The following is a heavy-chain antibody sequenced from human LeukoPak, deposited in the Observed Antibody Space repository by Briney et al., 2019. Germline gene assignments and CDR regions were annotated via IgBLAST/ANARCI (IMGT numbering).Heavy chain of an antibody. CDR1: GFTFSDFW. V-gene: IGHV3-7*01. J-gene: IGHJ4*02. Sequence: GGSLRLSCAASGFTFSDFWVEWFRQAPRKGLEWVANINKDGSEKYYMHSVTGGFSISRDKAKSSLSLQINSPRVHSTPVFYFARNQHWSRDIWGQRILVTVSS. CDR3: ARNQHWSRDI. CDR2: INKDGSEK. D-gene: IGHD2-8*02.